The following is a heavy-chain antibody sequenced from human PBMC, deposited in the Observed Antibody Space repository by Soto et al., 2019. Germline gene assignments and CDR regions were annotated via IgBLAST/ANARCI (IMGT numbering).Heavy chain of an antibody. CDR1: GFTFSSYE. CDR3: ARIAANVFYYYAMDV. Sequence: PVGSLRLSCAASGFTFSSYEINWVRQAPGKGLEWVSYISSSGNTIYYADSVKGRFTISRDNAKNSLYLQMNSLRAEDTAVYYCARIAANVFYYYAMDVWGQGTTVTVSS. V-gene: IGHV3-48*03. D-gene: IGHD6-25*01. J-gene: IGHJ6*02. CDR2: ISSSGNTI.